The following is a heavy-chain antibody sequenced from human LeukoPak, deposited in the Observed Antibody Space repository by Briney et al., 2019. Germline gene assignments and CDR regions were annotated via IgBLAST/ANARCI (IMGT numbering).Heavy chain of an antibody. CDR3: ARDMRNGGMDV. V-gene: IGHV3-11*01. J-gene: IGHJ6*02. D-gene: IGHD1-14*01. Sequence: GGSLRLSCVPSGLRLGDWHMKWIRQPAGRGREWVSYIYNIGYIKFYMESVKGRFTVSSDNAKNSLYLQMSSLRAEDTALYYCARDMRNGGMDVWGQGTTVTVSS. CDR1: GLRLGDWH. CDR2: IYNIGYIK.